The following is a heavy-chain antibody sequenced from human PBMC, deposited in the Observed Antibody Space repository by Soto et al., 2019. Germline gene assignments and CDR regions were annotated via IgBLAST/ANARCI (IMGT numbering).Heavy chain of an antibody. CDR1: GFSFSNYW. Sequence: EVQLVESGGGLVQPGGSLRLSCAASGFSFSNYWMSWVRQAPGKGLEWVASIKQDGSDKYYVDSVKGRFTISRDNAKNSVYLQMNSLRAEDTAVYYCARERYCITTTCYVGYAFEIWGQGTMVTVSS. CDR2: IKQDGSDK. D-gene: IGHD2-2*01. J-gene: IGHJ3*02. V-gene: IGHV3-7*01. CDR3: ARERYCITTTCYVGYAFEI.